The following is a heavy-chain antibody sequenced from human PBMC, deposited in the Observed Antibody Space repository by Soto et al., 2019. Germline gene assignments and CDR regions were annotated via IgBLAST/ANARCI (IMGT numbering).Heavy chain of an antibody. D-gene: IGHD6-13*01. J-gene: IGHJ5*02. CDR2: IYYSGST. Sequence: SETLSLTCTVSGGSISSYYWSWIRQPPGKGLEWIGYIYYSGSTNYNPSLKSRVTISVDTSKNQFSLKLSSVTAADTAVYYCARAVLAAAGTGWLDPWGQGTLVTVSS. V-gene: IGHV4-59*01. CDR3: ARAVLAAAGTGWLDP. CDR1: GGSISSYY.